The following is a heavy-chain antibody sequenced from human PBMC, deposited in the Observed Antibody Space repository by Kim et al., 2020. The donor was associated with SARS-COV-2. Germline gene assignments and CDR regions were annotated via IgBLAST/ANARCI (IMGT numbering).Heavy chain of an antibody. V-gene: IGHV5-10-1*01. CDR1: GYSFTSYW. CDR3: ARHTNFDWLLSDC. CDR2: IDPSDSYT. D-gene: IGHD3-9*01. J-gene: IGHJ4*02. Sequence: GESLKISCKGSGYSFTSYWISWVRQMPGKGLEWMGRIDPSDSYTNYSPSFQGHVTISADKSISTAYLQWSSLKASDTAMYYCARHTNFDWLLSDCWGQGTLVTVSS.